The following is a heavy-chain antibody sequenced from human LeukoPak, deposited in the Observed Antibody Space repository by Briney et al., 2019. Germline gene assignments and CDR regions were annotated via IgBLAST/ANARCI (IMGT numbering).Heavy chain of an antibody. D-gene: IGHD3-22*01. Sequence: GGSLRLSCAASGFTVSSNYMSWVRQAPGKGLEWVSVIYSGGSTYYADSVKGRFTISRDNSKNTLYLQMNSLRAEDTAVYYCARSYYYDSSGYYYAFDLWGQGTMVTVSS. J-gene: IGHJ3*01. CDR1: GFTVSSNY. V-gene: IGHV3-53*01. CDR3: ARSYYYDSSGYYYAFDL. CDR2: IYSGGST.